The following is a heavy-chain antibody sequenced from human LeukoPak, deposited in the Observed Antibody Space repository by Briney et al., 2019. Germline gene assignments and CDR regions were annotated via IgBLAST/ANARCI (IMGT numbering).Heavy chain of an antibody. CDR3: AKDSYGSPHYFDY. CDR2: ISWNSGSI. Sequence: SGRTLGLSCAGYGVAFGDYVRHWVRQAPGKGLEWVSGISWNSGSIGYADSVKGRFTISRDNAKNSLYLQMNSLRAEDTALYYCAKDSYGSPHYFDYWGQGTLVTVSS. V-gene: IGHV3-9*01. CDR1: GVAFGDYV. D-gene: IGHD3-10*01. J-gene: IGHJ4*02.